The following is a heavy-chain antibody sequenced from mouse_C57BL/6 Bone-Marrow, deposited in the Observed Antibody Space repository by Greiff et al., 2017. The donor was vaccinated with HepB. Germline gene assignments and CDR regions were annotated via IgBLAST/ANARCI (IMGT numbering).Heavy chain of an antibody. CDR3: ARRGLGAVVAKDWYFDV. J-gene: IGHJ1*03. V-gene: IGHV1-59*01. Sequence: QVQLQQPGAELVRPGTSVKLSCKASGYTFTSYWMHWVKQRPGQGLEWIGVIDPSDSYTNYNQKFKGKATLTVDTSSSTAYRQLSSLTSEDSAVYYCARRGLGAVVAKDWYFDVWGTGTTVTVSS. D-gene: IGHD1-1*01. CDR1: GYTFTSYW. CDR2: IDPSDSYT.